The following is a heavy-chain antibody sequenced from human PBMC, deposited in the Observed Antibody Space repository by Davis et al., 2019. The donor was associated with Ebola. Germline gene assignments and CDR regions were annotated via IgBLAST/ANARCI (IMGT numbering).Heavy chain of an antibody. CDR3: AKDRRGYSGYAHKYGMDV. CDR2: INPSGGST. CDR1: GYTFTSYY. V-gene: IGHV1-46*01. Sequence: ASVKVSCKASGYTFTSYYMHWVRQAPGQGLEWMGIINPSGGSTSYAQKFQGRVTMTRDTSTSTVYMELSSLRSEDTAVYYCAKDRRGYSGYAHKYGMDVWGQGTTVTVSS. J-gene: IGHJ6*02. D-gene: IGHD5-12*01.